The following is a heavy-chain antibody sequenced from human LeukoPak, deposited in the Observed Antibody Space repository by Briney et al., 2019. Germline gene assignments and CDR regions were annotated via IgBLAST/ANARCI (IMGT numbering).Heavy chain of an antibody. V-gene: IGHV4-34*01. Sequence: PSETLSLTCAVYGGSFSGYYWSWIRQPPGKGLEWIGEINHSGSTNYNPSLKSRVTISVDTSKNQFSLKLSSVTAADTAVYYCARGRITMVRGGNYYYGMDVWGQGTTVTVSS. CDR1: GGSFSGYY. D-gene: IGHD3-10*01. CDR2: INHSGST. CDR3: ARGRITMVRGGNYYYGMDV. J-gene: IGHJ6*02.